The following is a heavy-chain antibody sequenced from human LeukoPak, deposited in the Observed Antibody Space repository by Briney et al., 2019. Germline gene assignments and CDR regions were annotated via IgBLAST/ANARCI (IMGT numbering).Heavy chain of an antibody. CDR3: ARTGITMVRGVIGWFDP. V-gene: IGHV1-2*02. J-gene: IGHJ5*02. CDR1: GYTFTGYY. Sequence: ASVKVSCKASGYTFTGYYMHWVRQAPGQGLEWMGWINPNSGGTNCAQKFQGRVTMTRDTSISTAYMELSRLRSDDTAVYYCARTGITMVRGVIGWFDPWGQGTLVTVSS. CDR2: INPNSGGT. D-gene: IGHD3-10*01.